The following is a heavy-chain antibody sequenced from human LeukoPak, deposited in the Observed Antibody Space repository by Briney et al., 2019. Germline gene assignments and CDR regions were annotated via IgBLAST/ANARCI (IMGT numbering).Heavy chain of an antibody. CDR3: ATLHWARDSVSFDY. CDR2: INEDGGGR. Sequence: GGSLRLSCAASGFTFTSYWMTWVRQAPGKGLEWVANINEDGGGRYYVDSVKGRFTISRDNAKNSLYLQMNSLRAEDTAIYYCATLHWARDSVSFDYWGQGSLVTVSS. D-gene: IGHD3-10*01. CDR1: GFTFTSYW. V-gene: IGHV3-7*01. J-gene: IGHJ4*02.